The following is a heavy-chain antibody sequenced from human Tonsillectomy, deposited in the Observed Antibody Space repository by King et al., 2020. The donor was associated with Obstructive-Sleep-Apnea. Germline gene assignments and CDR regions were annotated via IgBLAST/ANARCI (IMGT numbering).Heavy chain of an antibody. D-gene: IGHD3-22*01. V-gene: IGHV3-7*03. J-gene: IGHJ2*01. CDR3: ARDPPTYYYDSSGLNWHFDL. Sequence: QLVQSGGGLVQPGGSLRLSCEASGFTFSSYWMSWVRQAPGKGLEWVANIKHDGSEKYYVDSVKGRFTISRDNAKNSLYLQMNGLRAEDTAMYYCARDPPTYYYDSSGLNWHFDLWGRGTLVTVSS. CDR1: GFTFSSYW. CDR2: IKHDGSEK.